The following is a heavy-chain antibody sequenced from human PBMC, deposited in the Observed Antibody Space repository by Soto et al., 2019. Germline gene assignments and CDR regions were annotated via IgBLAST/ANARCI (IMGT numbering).Heavy chain of an antibody. D-gene: IGHD3-3*01. Sequence: QITLNESGPTVVRPTETLTLTCRFSGFSLTTSGVGVGWIRQSPGKAPEWLALIYWDDDKRYSASLKSRLTITKETSNNQVVLTLSDLDPTDTATYYCAPRVLRTVFGLVTTTAIYFDFWGQGTPVAGSS. V-gene: IGHV2-5*02. CDR3: APRVLRTVFGLVTTTAIYFDF. J-gene: IGHJ4*02. CDR1: GFSLTTSGVG. CDR2: IYWDDDK.